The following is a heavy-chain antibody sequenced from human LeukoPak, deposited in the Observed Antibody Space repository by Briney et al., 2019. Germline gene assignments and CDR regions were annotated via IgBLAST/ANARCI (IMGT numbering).Heavy chain of an antibody. Sequence: SSETLSLTCTVSGGSISSYYWSWIRQPAGKGLEWIGRIYTSGSTNYNPSLKSRVTMSVDTSKNQCSLKLSSVTAADTAVYYCARESVAVAGTSRGLDYWGQGTLVTVSS. CDR2: IYTSGST. CDR1: GGSISSYY. J-gene: IGHJ4*02. D-gene: IGHD6-19*01. V-gene: IGHV4-4*07. CDR3: ARESVAVAGTSRGLDY.